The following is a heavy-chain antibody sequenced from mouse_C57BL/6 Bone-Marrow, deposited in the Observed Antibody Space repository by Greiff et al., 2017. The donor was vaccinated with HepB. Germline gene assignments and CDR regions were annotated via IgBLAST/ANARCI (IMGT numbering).Heavy chain of an antibody. V-gene: IGHV1-26*01. CDR2: INPNNGGT. Sequence: EVQLQQSGPELVKPGASVKISCKASGYTFTDYYMNWVKQSHGKSLEWIGDINPNNGGTSYNQKFKGKATLTVDKSSSTAYMELRSLTSEDSAVYYCARGMEVNYAMDYWGQGTSVTVSS. CDR3: ARGMEVNYAMDY. D-gene: IGHD2-12*01. J-gene: IGHJ4*01. CDR1: GYTFTDYY.